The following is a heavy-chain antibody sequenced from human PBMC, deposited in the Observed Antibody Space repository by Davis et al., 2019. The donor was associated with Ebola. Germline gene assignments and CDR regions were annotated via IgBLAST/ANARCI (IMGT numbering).Heavy chain of an antibody. CDR1: GFTFDDYT. CDR3: AKDMYMVTTGDLYYYYYYGMDV. D-gene: IGHD4-17*01. V-gene: IGHV3-43*01. J-gene: IGHJ6*02. Sequence: GESLKISCAASGFTFDDYTMHWVRQAPGKGLEWVSLISWDGGSTYYADSVKGRFTISRDNSKNSLYLQMNSLRTEDTALYYCAKDMYMVTTGDLYYYYYYGMDVWGQGTTVTVSS. CDR2: ISWDGGST.